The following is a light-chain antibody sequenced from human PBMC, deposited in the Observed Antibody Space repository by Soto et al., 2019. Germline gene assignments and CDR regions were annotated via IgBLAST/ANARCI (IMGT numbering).Light chain of an antibody. CDR1: QDIRNF. CDR2: AAS. J-gene: IGKJ3*01. Sequence: DIQMTQSPTSLSASVGDRVTITCRASQDIRNFVAWYQQKPGKAPKLLIYAASTWESGVPSRFSGSGSGTDFTLTINSLQPEDVETYSCQKYSSVPVFGPGTKVEIK. CDR3: QKYSSVPV. V-gene: IGKV1-27*01.